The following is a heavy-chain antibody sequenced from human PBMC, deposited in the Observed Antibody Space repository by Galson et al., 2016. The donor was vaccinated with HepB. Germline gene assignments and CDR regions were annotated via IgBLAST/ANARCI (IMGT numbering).Heavy chain of an antibody. Sequence: SLRLSCAASGFTFSGYAMTWVRQAPGRGLEWVSGISGSGGSKYYADSVKGRFTISRDNSKNTLYLQMKSLRAEDTAVYYCAKVPHQVYATLSAGFDPWGQGTLVTVSS. CDR2: ISGSGGSK. D-gene: IGHD2-8*01. CDR1: GFTFSGYA. CDR3: AKVPHQVYATLSAGFDP. V-gene: IGHV3-23*01. J-gene: IGHJ5*02.